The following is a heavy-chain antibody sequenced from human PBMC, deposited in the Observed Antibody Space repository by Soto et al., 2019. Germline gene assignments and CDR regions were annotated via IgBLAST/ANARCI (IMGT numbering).Heavy chain of an antibody. CDR3: ARGPEPPRDIVVVVAATPSYFDY. D-gene: IGHD2-15*01. J-gene: IGHJ4*02. Sequence: SETLSLTCAVYGGSFSGYYWSWIRQPPGKGLEWIGEINHSGSTNYNPSLKSRVTISVDTSKNQFSLKLSSVTAADTAVYYCARGPEPPRDIVVVVAATPSYFDYWGQGTLVTVSS. CDR1: GGSFSGYY. V-gene: IGHV4-34*01. CDR2: INHSGST.